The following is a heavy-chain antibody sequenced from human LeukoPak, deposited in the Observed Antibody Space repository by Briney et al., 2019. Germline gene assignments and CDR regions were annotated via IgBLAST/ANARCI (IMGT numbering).Heavy chain of an antibody. Sequence: SVNVSCKASGYTFTGYYMHWVRQAPGQGLEWMGGIIPIFGTANYAQKFQGRVTITADESTSTAYMELSSLRSEDTAVYYCARSGMIEYSSSWYSYWGQGTLVTVSS. CDR3: ARSGMIEYSSSWYSY. V-gene: IGHV1-69*13. CDR2: IIPIFGTA. D-gene: IGHD6-13*01. J-gene: IGHJ4*02. CDR1: GYTFTGYY.